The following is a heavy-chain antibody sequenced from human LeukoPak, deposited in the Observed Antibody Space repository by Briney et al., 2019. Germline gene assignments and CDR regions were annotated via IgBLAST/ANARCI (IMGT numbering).Heavy chain of an antibody. CDR2: ISYDGSNK. CDR1: GFTFSSYA. CDR3: AREDILTLGIDY. Sequence: GGSLRLSCADSGFTFSSYAMHWVRQAPGKGLEWVAVISYDGSNKYYADSVKGRFTISRDNSKNTLYLQMNSLRAEDTAVYYCAREDILTLGIDYWGQGTLVTVSS. J-gene: IGHJ4*02. V-gene: IGHV3-30*04. D-gene: IGHD3-9*01.